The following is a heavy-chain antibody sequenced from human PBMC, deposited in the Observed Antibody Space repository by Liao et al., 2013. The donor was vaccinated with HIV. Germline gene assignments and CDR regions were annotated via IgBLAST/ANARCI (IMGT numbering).Heavy chain of an antibody. CDR1: GGSISSSSYY. J-gene: IGHJ4*02. CDR2: IYYSGST. V-gene: IGHV4-39*07. CDR3: ARGWSELRYFDWLLSRFDY. D-gene: IGHD3-9*01. Sequence: QLQLQESGPGLVKPSETLSLTCTVSGGSISSSSYYWGWIRQPPGKGLEWIGSIYYSGSTYYNPSLKSRVTISVDTSKNQFSLKLSSVTAADTAVYYCARGWSELRYFDWLLSRFDYWGQGTLVTVSS.